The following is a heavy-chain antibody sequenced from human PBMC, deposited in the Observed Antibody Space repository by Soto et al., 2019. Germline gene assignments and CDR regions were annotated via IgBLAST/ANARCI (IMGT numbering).Heavy chain of an antibody. V-gene: IGHV3-23*01. CDR1: GFTFSSYA. J-gene: IGHJ6*02. CDR3: AICRVVDYCMDV. CDR2: ISGSGGST. D-gene: IGHD2-2*01. Sequence: GGSLRLSCAASGFTFSSYAMSWVRQAPGKGLEWVSAISGSGGSTYYADSVKGRFTISRDNSKNTLYLQMNSLRAEDTAVYYCAICRVVDYCMDVWGQGTTVTVSS.